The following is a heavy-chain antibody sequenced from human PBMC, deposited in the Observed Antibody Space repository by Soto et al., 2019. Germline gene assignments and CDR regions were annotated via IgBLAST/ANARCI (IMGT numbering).Heavy chain of an antibody. CDR3: ASLAVRDSYDYIWGSYRLTSERDLDY. J-gene: IGHJ4*02. V-gene: IGHV4-39*01. Sequence: SETLSLTCTVSGGSISSSSYYWGWIRQPPGKGLEWIGSIYYSGSTYYNPSLKSRVTISVDTSKNQFSLKLSSVTAADTAVYYCASLAVRDSYDYIWGSYRLTSERDLDYWGQGTLVTVSS. CDR2: IYYSGST. CDR1: GGSISSSSYY. D-gene: IGHD3-16*02.